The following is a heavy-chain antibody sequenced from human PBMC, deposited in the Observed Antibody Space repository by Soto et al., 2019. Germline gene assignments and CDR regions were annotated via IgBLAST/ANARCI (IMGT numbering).Heavy chain of an antibody. D-gene: IGHD3-16*01. CDR1: GGSISSYY. CDR2: IYYSGST. V-gene: IGHV4-59*08. Sequence: SETLSLTCTVSGGSISSYYWSWIRQPPGKGLEWIGYIYYSGSTNYNPSLKSRVTISVDTSKNQFSLKLSSVTAADTAVYYCAGRWGKSFDYWSQGTLVTVSS. J-gene: IGHJ4*02. CDR3: AGRWGKSFDY.